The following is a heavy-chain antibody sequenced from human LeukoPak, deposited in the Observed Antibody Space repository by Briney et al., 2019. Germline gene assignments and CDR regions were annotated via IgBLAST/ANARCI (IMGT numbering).Heavy chain of an antibody. D-gene: IGHD2-15*01. J-gene: IGHJ4*02. V-gene: IGHV3-21*01. CDR2: ISDSSTYI. CDR3: VRVVYCSGGSCSYYFDS. Sequence: GGSLRLSCAASGFTFSSYSMNWVRQAPGKGLEWVSSISDSSTYIFNADPVQGRFTISRDDAKNSLYLQMNSLRVEDTAVYYCVRVVYCSGGSCSYYFDSWGQGNLVTVSS. CDR1: GFTFSSYS.